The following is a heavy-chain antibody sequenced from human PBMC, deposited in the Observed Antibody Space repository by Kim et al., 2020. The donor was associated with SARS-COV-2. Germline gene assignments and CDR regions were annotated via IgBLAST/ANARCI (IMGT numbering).Heavy chain of an antibody. CDR1: GGSISSSSYY. CDR3: VRHPGGSSTWHYYFDY. Sequence: SETLSLTCTVSGGSISSSSYYWGWIRQPPGKGLEWIGSIYYSGSTYYNPSLKSRVTISVDTSKNQFSLKLRSVTAADTAVYYCVRHPGGSSTWHYYFDYWGQGTLVTVSS. CDR2: IYYSGST. D-gene: IGHD6-13*01. J-gene: IGHJ4*02. V-gene: IGHV4-39*01.